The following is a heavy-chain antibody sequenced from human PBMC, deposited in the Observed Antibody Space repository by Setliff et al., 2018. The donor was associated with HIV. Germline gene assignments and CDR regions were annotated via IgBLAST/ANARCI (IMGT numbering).Heavy chain of an antibody. CDR3: ARAGGGTGTDDAFDI. CDR1: GYSFTNHY. D-gene: IGHD1-1*01. V-gene: IGHV1-46*01. Sequence: ASVKVSCKPSGYSFTNHYMHWVRQAPGQGLEWMGIINPSGGSTSYAQKFQGRVTMTRDTSTSTVYMELSSLRSEDTAVYYCARAGGGTGTDDAFDIWGQGTMVTVSS. J-gene: IGHJ3*02. CDR2: INPSGGST.